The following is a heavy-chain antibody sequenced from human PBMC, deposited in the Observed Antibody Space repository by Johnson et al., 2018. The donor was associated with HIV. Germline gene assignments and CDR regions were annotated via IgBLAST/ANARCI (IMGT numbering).Heavy chain of an antibody. CDR3: AKCIWGSSLIDAFDI. CDR2: ISYDGSNK. CDR1: GFTFSSYA. Sequence: QVKLVESGGGVVQPGRSLRLSCAASGFTFSSYAMHWVRQAPGKGLEWVAVISYDGSNKYYADSVKGRFTISRDNSKNTLFLQMNSLRVEDTAVYYCAKCIWGSSLIDAFDIWGQGTRVTVSS. D-gene: IGHD6-13*01. J-gene: IGHJ3*02. V-gene: IGHV3-30-3*02.